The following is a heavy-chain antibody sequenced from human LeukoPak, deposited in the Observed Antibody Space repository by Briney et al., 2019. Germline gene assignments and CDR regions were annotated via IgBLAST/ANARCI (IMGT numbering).Heavy chain of an antibody. CDR1: GGSINNYY. V-gene: IGHV4-59*01. Sequence: SETLSLTCAVSGGSINNYYWSWIRQPPGKGLEWIGYIYDSGSTNYNPSLKSRVTISVDTSKNQFSLKLSSVTAADTAVYYCARKPPRWELLLYAFDIWGQGTMVTVSS. CDR3: ARKPPRWELLLYAFDI. D-gene: IGHD1-26*01. J-gene: IGHJ3*02. CDR2: IYDSGST.